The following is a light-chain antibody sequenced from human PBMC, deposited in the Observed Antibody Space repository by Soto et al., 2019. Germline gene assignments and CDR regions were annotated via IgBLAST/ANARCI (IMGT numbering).Light chain of an antibody. CDR1: SSDVGGYNY. V-gene: IGLV2-14*01. Sequence: QSALTQPASVSGSPGQSITISCTGTSSDVGGYNYVSWYQQHPGKAPKLMIYEVSNRPSGVSNRFSGSKSGNTASLTISGLQAEDEADYYCSSYTSSSTLRGVFGTGTKV. J-gene: IGLJ1*01. CDR2: EVS. CDR3: SSYTSSSTLRGV.